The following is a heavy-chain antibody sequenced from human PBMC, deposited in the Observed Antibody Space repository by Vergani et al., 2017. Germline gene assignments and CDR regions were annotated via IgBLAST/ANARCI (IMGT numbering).Heavy chain of an antibody. CDR1: GGSISSYY. Sequence: QVQLQESGPGLVKPSETLSLTCTVSGGSISSYYWSWIRQPPGKGLEWIGEIYHSGSTNYNPSLKSRVTISVDKSKNQFSLKLSSVTAADTAVYYCARLFGQSSFYYYGMDVWGQGTTVTVSS. V-gene: IGHV4-59*12. J-gene: IGHJ6*02. CDR2: IYHSGST. CDR3: ARLFGQSSFYYYGMDV. D-gene: IGHD3-3*01.